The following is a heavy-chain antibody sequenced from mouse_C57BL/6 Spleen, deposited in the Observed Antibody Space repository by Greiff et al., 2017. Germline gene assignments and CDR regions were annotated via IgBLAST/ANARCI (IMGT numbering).Heavy chain of an antibody. CDR3: ARRVYYYGSSYDWYFDV. Sequence: EVQLQQSGPGLAKPSQTLSLTCSVTGYSITSDYWNWIRQFPGNKLEYMGYISYSGSTYYNPSLKSRISITRDTSKNQYYLQLNSVTTEDTATYYCARRVYYYGSSYDWYFDVWGTGTTVTVSS. V-gene: IGHV3-8*01. CDR1: GYSITSDY. J-gene: IGHJ1*03. CDR2: ISYSGST. D-gene: IGHD1-1*01.